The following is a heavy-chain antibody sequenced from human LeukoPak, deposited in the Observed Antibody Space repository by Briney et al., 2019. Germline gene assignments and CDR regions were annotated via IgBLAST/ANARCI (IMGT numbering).Heavy chain of an antibody. CDR2: ISGIGGST. CDR1: GFTFSSYA. CDR3: AILPGYSSGWYEVNY. Sequence: GGSLRLSCAASGFTFSSYAMSWVRQAPGKGLEWVSGISGIGGSTYYADSVKGRFTISRDNSRNTLYLQMNSPRAEDTAVYYCAILPGYSSGWYEVNYWGQGTLVTVSS. J-gene: IGHJ4*02. V-gene: IGHV3-23*01. D-gene: IGHD6-13*01.